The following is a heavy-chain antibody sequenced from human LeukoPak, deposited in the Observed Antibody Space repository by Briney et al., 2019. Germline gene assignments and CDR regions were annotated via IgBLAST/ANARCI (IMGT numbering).Heavy chain of an antibody. CDR2: INPSGGST. V-gene: IGHV1-46*01. Sequence: ASVKVSCKASGYTFTSNYMHWVRQAPGQGLEWMGIINPSGGSTSYAQKFQGRVTMTRDTSTSTVYMELSSLRSEDTAVYYCASSYDSSGYYTLVPDYWGQGTLVTVSS. CDR1: GYTFTSNY. J-gene: IGHJ4*02. D-gene: IGHD3-22*01. CDR3: ASSYDSSGYYTLVPDY.